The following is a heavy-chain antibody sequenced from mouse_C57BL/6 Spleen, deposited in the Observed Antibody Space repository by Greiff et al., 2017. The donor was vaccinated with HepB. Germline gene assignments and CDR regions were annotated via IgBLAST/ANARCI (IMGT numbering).Heavy chain of an antibody. CDR1: GYSFTSYY. CDR3: ARDWDEGYYFDY. V-gene: IGHV1-66*01. J-gene: IGHJ2*01. Sequence: QVQLQQSGPELVKPGASVKISCKASGYSFTSYYIHWVKQRPGQGLEWIGWIYPGSGNTKYNEKFKGKATLTADTSSSTAYMQLSSLTSEDSAVYYCARDWDEGYYFDYWGQGTTLTVSS. CDR2: IYPGSGNT. D-gene: IGHD4-1*01.